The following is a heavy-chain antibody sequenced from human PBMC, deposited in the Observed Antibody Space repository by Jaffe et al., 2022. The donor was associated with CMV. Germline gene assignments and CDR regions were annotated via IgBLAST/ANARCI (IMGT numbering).Heavy chain of an antibody. J-gene: IGHJ6*02. CDR1: GGSISSSSYY. D-gene: IGHD6-13*01. CDR2: IFYSGST. Sequence: QLQLQESGPGLVKPSETLSLTCTVSGGSISSSSYYWGWIRQPPGKGLEWIGNIFYSGSTYYNSSLKSRVTIYEDTSKNQFSLKLSSVTAADTAVYYCAKGHSNSAYGMDVWGQGTTVTVSS. V-gene: IGHV4-39*01. CDR3: AKGHSNSAYGMDV.